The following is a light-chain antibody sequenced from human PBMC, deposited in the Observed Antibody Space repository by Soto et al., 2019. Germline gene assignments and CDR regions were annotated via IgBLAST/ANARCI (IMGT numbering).Light chain of an antibody. CDR3: QQYNGYWT. CDR2: EAS. V-gene: IGKV1-5*03. CDR1: QSISDS. Sequence: DIQMTQSPSTLSASVGDRVTITCRASQSISDSLAWYQQKPGKAPKLLIYEASSLKSGVPSRFSGSRSGTEYTLIISSLQPDDFATYYCQQYNGYWTFGQGTKVEI. J-gene: IGKJ1*01.